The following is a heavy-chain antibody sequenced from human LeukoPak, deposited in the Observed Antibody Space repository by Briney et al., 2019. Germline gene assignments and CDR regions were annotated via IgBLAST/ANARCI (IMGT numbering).Heavy chain of an antibody. J-gene: IGHJ4*02. CDR3: ARLKTVLRFLEWLPDYFDY. Sequence: PGGSLRLSCAASGFTFSDYHMSWIRQAPGKGLEWVSYISSSGSTIYYADSVKGRFTISRDNAKNSLYLQMNSLRAEDTAVYYCARLKTVLRFLEWLPDYFDYWGQGTLVTVSS. D-gene: IGHD3-3*01. V-gene: IGHV3-11*01. CDR2: ISSSGSTI. CDR1: GFTFSDYH.